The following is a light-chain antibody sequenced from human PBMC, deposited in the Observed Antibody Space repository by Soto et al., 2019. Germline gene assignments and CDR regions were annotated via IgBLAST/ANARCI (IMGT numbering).Light chain of an antibody. CDR3: QQANSFPHS. V-gene: IGKV1-12*01. J-gene: IGKJ4*01. Sequence: DIQMTQSPSSVSASVGDRVTITCRATQGIGSWLAWYQQKPGKAPNLLIYDASKLNSGVPSRFSGSGSGTDFSLTISSLQPEDFATYYCQQANSFPHSFGGGTKVDIK. CDR1: QGIGSW. CDR2: DAS.